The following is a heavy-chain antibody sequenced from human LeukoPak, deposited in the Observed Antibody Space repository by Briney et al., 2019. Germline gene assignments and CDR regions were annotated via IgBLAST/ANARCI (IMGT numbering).Heavy chain of an antibody. CDR1: GYSISSGCY. J-gene: IGHJ5*02. CDR2: IYHSGST. CDR3: AREMADRSNWSDP. Sequence: SETLSLTCTVSGYSISSGCYWGWIRQPPGKGLEWIGSIYHSGSTYYTPSLKSRVTISVDTSKNQSSLKLSSVPAADTAVYYCAREMADRSNWSDPWGQGTLVIVSS. D-gene: IGHD2-15*01. V-gene: IGHV4-38-2*02.